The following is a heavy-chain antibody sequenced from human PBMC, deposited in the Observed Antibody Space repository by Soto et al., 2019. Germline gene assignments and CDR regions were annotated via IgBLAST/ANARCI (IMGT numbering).Heavy chain of an antibody. D-gene: IGHD3-22*01. J-gene: IGHJ5*01. CDR1: GDTSTSYY. V-gene: IGHV4-59*01. CDR2: IHNSGTS. Sequence: SETLSLTXTVSGDTSTSYYWGWIRQPPGRGLEWIGHIHNSGTSTHNPSLNGRVTISIDMSKKQFSLKLTSLTSADTAVYYCARDFYDSVGYTWFDSWSQGTLVTVSS. CDR3: ARDFYDSVGYTWFDS.